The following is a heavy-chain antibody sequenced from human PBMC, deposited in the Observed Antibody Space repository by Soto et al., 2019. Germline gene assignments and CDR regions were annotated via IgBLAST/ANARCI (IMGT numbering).Heavy chain of an antibody. CDR2: ISKSGGGT. D-gene: IGHD6-13*01. J-gene: IGHJ4*02. V-gene: IGHV3-23*01. CDR3: AKTSSLCDY. CDR1: GFTFSNYA. Sequence: EVQLLESGGGLVQPGGSLRLSCAASGFTFSNYAMSWVRQAPGKGLEWVSSISKSGGGTYYADSVKGRFTISRDNSKNTLYLQMNSLKAEDTAVYSCAKTSSLCDYWCQGTLVTVSS.